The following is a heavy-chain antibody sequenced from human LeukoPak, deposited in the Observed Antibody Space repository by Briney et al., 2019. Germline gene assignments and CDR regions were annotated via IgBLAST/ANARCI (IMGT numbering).Heavy chain of an antibody. CDR3: AKDMGDTAMVTFDI. Sequence: PGGSLRLSCAASGFTFGDYAMHWVRQAPGKGPEWVSLISGDGGSTYYADSVKGRFTISRDNSKNSLYLQMNSLRTEDTALYYCAKDMGDTAMVTFDIWGQGTMVTVSS. D-gene: IGHD5-18*01. J-gene: IGHJ3*02. CDR1: GFTFGDYA. V-gene: IGHV3-43*02. CDR2: ISGDGGST.